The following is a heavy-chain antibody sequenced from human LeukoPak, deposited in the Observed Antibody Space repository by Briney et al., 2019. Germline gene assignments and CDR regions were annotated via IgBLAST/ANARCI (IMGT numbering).Heavy chain of an antibody. Sequence: GGPLRLSCAASGFTFSNDWMCWLRQAPGKGLQWVGRNKSKTDGGTTDYAAPVKGRFTMSRDDSKNTLYLQMNNLKTEDTAVYYCTTGYDYVWGSYMYYFDYWGQGTLVTVSS. CDR3: TTGYDYVWGSYMYYFDY. V-gene: IGHV3-15*01. CDR2: NKSKTDGGTT. D-gene: IGHD3-16*01. CDR1: GFTFSNDW. J-gene: IGHJ4*02.